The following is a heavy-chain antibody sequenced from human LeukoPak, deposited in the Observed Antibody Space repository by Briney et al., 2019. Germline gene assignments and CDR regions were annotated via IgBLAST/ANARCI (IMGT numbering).Heavy chain of an antibody. Sequence: GGSLRLSCAASGFTFSSYAMSWVCQAPGKGLEWVSAISGSGGSTYYADSVKGRFTISRDNSKNTLYLQMNSLRAEDTAVYYCAKHSGWTYYFDYWGQGTLVTVSS. CDR2: ISGSGGST. J-gene: IGHJ4*02. V-gene: IGHV3-23*01. CDR3: AKHSGWTYYFDY. D-gene: IGHD6-19*01. CDR1: GFTFSSYA.